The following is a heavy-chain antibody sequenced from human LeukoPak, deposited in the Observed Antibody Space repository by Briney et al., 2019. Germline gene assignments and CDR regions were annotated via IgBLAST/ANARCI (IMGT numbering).Heavy chain of an antibody. CDR3: ARDWKTNSFDY. CDR2: IYYDGSNI. CDR1: EFTFTTYG. D-gene: IGHD1-1*01. V-gene: IGHV3-33*01. Sequence: GGSLTLSCAASEFTFTTYGMHWVRQAPGKGLEWVAFIYYDGSNIYYADYGKGRFTISRDISKNTLYLQMDSLRAEDTAIYYCARDWKTNSFDYWGQGTLVTVSS. J-gene: IGHJ4*02.